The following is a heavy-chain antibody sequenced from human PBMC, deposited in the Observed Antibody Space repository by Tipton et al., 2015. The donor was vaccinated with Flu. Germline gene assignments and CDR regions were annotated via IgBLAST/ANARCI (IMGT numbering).Heavy chain of an antibody. J-gene: IGHJ6*02. CDR2: ISRSGSTI. Sequence: SLRLSCAASGFTFSSYEMNWVRQAPGKGLEWVSYISRSGSTIYYADSVKGRFTISRDNAKNSLYLQMNSLRAEDTAVYYCARAPNDYGFYYYYGMDVWGQGTTVTVSS. CDR3: ARAPNDYGFYYYYGMDV. V-gene: IGHV3-48*03. D-gene: IGHD4-17*01. CDR1: GFTFSSYE.